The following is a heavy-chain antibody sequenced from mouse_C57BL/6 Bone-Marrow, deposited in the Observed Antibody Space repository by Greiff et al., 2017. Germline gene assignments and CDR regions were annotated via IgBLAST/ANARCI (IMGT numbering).Heavy chain of an antibody. CDR1: GFTFSNYW. J-gene: IGHJ2*01. CDR3: TSTMVTAFDY. Sequence: EVKLVESGGGLVQPGGSMKLSCVASGFTFSNYWMNWVRQSPETGLEWVAQIRLKSDNYATHYAESVKGRFTISRDDSKSSVYLQMNNLRAEDTGIYYCTSTMVTAFDYWGQGTTLTVSS. V-gene: IGHV6-3*01. CDR2: IRLKSDNYAT. D-gene: IGHD2-2*01.